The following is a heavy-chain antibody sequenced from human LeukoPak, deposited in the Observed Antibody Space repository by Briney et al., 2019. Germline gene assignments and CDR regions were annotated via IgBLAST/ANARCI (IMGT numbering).Heavy chain of an antibody. V-gene: IGHV3-30*02. J-gene: IGHJ4*02. Sequence: GGSLRLSCAASGFTFSSYGMHWVRQAPGKGLKWVAFIRYDGSNKYYADSVKGRFTISRDNSKNTLYLQMNSLRAEDTAVYYCAKVRLGYYFDYWGQGTLVTVSS. CDR2: IRYDGSNK. D-gene: IGHD3-10*01. CDR3: AKVRLGYYFDY. CDR1: GFTFSSYG.